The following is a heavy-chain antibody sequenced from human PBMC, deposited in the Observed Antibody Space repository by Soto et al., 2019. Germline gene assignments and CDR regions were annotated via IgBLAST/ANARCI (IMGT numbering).Heavy chain of an antibody. Sequence: SETLSLTCAVYGGSFSGYYWSWIRQPPGKGLEWIGEINHSGSTNYNPSLKSRVTISVDTSKNQFSLKLSSVTAADTAVYYCYGRSYYYYYMDVWGKGTTVTVSS. CDR1: GGSFSGYY. V-gene: IGHV4-34*01. CDR3: YGRSYYYYYMDV. D-gene: IGHD4-17*01. J-gene: IGHJ6*03. CDR2: INHSGST.